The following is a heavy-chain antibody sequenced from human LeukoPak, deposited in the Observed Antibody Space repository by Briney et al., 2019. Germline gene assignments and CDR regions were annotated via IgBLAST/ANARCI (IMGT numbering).Heavy chain of an antibody. CDR2: IYSSGSC. V-gene: IGHV4-4*07. Sequence: PPETLSLTCTVSGGSISSYYWSWIRQPAATGLEWIGRIYSSGSCNYNPSRKSRVTISEDKSKYQFSFTLSSVPAAAPALDYSAGECSGGSCYSGDYYYDMDVWGKGTTVTVSS. CDR1: GGSISSYY. J-gene: IGHJ6*03. CDR3: AGECSGGSCYSGDYYYDMDV. D-gene: IGHD2-15*01.